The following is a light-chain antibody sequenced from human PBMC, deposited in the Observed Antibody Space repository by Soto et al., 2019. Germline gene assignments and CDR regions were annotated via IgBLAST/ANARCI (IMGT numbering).Light chain of an antibody. J-gene: IGKJ1*01. Sequence: EIVLTQSPGTLSLSQGERATLSCRASQSVSSSYLAWYQQKPGQAPRLLIYGASSRATGIPDRFSGSGSGTDFTLTISRLEPEDFAVYYCQQYGSSSWTFGQGTMVDI. CDR3: QQYGSSSWT. CDR2: GAS. CDR1: QSVSSSY. V-gene: IGKV3-20*01.